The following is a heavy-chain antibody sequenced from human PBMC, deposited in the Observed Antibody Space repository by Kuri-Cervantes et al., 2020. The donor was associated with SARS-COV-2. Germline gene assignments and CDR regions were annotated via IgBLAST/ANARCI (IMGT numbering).Heavy chain of an antibody. CDR1: GGSFSGYY. CDR2: INDSVST. CDR3: ATALPWDLRGNDVFDI. D-gene: IGHD1-26*01. J-gene: IGHJ3*02. Sequence: SETLSLSCAVYGGSFSGYYRSWIRQPPGKRLEWIGEINDSVSTNYNPSLKSRVTRSVDTFKNQFSLKLSSVNAADTAVYYCATALPWDLRGNDVFDIWGQGTMVTVSS. V-gene: IGHV4-34*01.